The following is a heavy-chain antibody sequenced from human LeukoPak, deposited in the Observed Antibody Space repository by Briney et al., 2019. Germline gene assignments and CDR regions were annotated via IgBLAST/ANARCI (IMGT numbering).Heavy chain of an antibody. CDR1: GYTFTSYA. D-gene: IGHD3-10*01. J-gene: IGHJ4*02. CDR2: INAGNGNT. Sequence: ASVKVSCKASGYTFTSYAMHWVRQAPGQRLEWMGWINAGNGNTKYSQKFQGRVTITRDTSASTAYMELSSLRSEDTAVYYCARVIGALGHFDYWGQGTLDTVSS. CDR3: ARVIGALGHFDY. V-gene: IGHV1-3*01.